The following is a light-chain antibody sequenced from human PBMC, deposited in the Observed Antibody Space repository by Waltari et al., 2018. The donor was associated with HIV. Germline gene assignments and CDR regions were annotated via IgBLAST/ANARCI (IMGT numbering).Light chain of an antibody. CDR3: CSYAGSGTWV. V-gene: IGLV2-23*02. J-gene: IGLJ3*02. Sequence: QSALTQPASVSGSPGPSITISCPGSNHDVGSYNLVSWYQQHPGTAPKLMISEVTKRPSGDSHRFSGTKSGNMASLTISGLQGEDEADYYCCSYAGSGTWVFGGGTKVTVL. CDR2: EVT. CDR1: NHDVGSYNL.